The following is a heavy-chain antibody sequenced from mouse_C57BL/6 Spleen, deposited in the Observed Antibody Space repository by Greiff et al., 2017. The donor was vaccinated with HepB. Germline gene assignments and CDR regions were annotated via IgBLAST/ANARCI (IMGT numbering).Heavy chain of an antibody. CDR3: TSLTTVVADFDY. CDR1: GFNIKDDY. V-gene: IGHV14-4*01. D-gene: IGHD1-1*01. CDR2: IDPENGDT. Sequence: VQLKESGAELVRPGASVKLSCTASGFNIKDDYMHWVKQRPEQGLEWIGWIDPENGDTEYASKFQGKATITADTSSNTAYLQLSSLTSEDTAVYYCTSLTTVVADFDYWGQGTTLTVSS. J-gene: IGHJ2*01.